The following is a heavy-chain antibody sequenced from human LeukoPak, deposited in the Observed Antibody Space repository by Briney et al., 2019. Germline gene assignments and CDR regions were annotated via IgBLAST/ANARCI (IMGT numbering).Heavy chain of an antibody. Sequence: PGGSLRFSCAASGFSFDDFTMHWVRQGPGKGLECVSSISWHGETISYGDSVKGRFSVSRDNNKNSLYLKMDSLKTEDTAVYFCAKDPGVGDYFDHWGQGTLVTVSS. V-gene: IGHV3-43*01. CDR2: ISWHGETI. D-gene: IGHD3-10*01. CDR1: GFSFDDFT. J-gene: IGHJ4*02. CDR3: AKDPGVGDYFDH.